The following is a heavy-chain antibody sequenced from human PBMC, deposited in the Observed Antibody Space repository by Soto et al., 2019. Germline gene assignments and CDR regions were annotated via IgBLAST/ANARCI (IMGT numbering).Heavy chain of an antibody. D-gene: IGHD4-17*01. CDR3: ARTVGYYDGMDV. CDR1: GYTFTSYA. J-gene: IGHJ6*02. Sequence: QVQLVQSGAEVKKPGASVKVSCKASGYTFTSYAMHWVRQAPGQRLEWMGWINAGNGNTKYSQKFRGRVTITRDTSASTAYMELSSLRSEDTAMYYCARTVGYYDGMDVWGQGTTVTVSS. V-gene: IGHV1-3*01. CDR2: INAGNGNT.